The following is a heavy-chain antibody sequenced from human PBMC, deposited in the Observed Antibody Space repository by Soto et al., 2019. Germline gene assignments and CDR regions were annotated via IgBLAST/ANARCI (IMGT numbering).Heavy chain of an antibody. D-gene: IGHD3-10*01. CDR1: GFSISSSSYY. V-gene: IGHV4-39*01. J-gene: IGHJ4*02. CDR2: IYYSGST. Sequence: SETLSLTCPVPGFSISSSSYYWGWIRQPPGKGLEWIGSIYYSGSTYYNPSLKSRVTISVDTSKNQFSLKLSSVTAADTAVYYCAGTRYYGSGSYNSFDYWGQGTLVTVSS. CDR3: AGTRYYGSGSYNSFDY.